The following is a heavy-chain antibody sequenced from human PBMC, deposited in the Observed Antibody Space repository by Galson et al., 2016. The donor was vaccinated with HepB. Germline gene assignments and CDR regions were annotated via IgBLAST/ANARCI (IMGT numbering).Heavy chain of an antibody. Sequence: ETLSLTCSVSGGSIRSHYWSWIRQPPGKGLERIGYVYYTGKTDYNPSLKSRVTITSDTSENQFSLKMNSVTAADTAVYYCATSSSGWYRDYFDYWGQGIPVTVSS. V-gene: IGHV4-59*11. D-gene: IGHD2-2*02. CDR3: ATSSSGWYRDYFDY. J-gene: IGHJ4*02. CDR1: GGSIRSHY. CDR2: VYYTGKT.